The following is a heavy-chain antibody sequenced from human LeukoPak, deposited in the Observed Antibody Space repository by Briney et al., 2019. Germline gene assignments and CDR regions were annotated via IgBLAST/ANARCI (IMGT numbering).Heavy chain of an antibody. CDR3: ARSGSYSYSNHDAFDI. V-gene: IGHV1-2*02. D-gene: IGHD1-26*01. CDR1: GYTFTSYD. J-gene: IGHJ3*02. Sequence: ASVKVSCKASGYTFTSYDINWVRQATGQGLEWMGWINPNSGGTNYAQKFQGRVTMTRDTSISTAYMELSRLRSDDTAVYYCARSGSYSYSNHDAFDIWGQGTMVTVSS. CDR2: INPNSGGT.